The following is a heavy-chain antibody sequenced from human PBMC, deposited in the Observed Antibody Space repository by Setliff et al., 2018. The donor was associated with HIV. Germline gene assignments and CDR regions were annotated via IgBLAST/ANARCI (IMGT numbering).Heavy chain of an antibody. CDR2: ITPIFDTA. Sequence: GASVKVSCKASGGTFSSHGISWVRQAHGQGLEWVGGITPIFDTANYAQKLQGRVTITADEPTNTAYMELSSLRIEDTAIYYCARGLALATIPVAFDHWGQGTLVTVS. J-gene: IGHJ4*02. CDR3: ARGLALATIPVAFDH. D-gene: IGHD5-12*01. V-gene: IGHV1-69*13. CDR1: GGTFSSHG.